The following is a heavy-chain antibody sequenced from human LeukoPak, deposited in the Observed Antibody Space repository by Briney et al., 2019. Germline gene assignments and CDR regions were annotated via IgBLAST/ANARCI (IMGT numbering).Heavy chain of an antibody. Sequence: PSETLSLTCTVSGYSISSGYYWGWIRQPPGKGLEWIGSIYHSGSTYYNPSLKGRVTISVNTSKNQFSLKLSSVTAADTAVYYCASSHHHLNWNPTGAFDIWGQGTMVTVSS. D-gene: IGHD1-20*01. V-gene: IGHV4-38-2*02. J-gene: IGHJ3*02. CDR2: IYHSGST. CDR1: GYSISSGYY. CDR3: ASSHHHLNWNPTGAFDI.